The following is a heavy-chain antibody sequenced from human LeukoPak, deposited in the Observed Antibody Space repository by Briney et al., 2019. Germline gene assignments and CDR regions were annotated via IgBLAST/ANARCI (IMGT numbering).Heavy chain of an antibody. D-gene: IGHD1-26*01. V-gene: IGHV3-30*02. Sequence: GGSLRLSCAASGFTFSSCGMHWVRQAPGKGLEWVAFIRYDGSNKYYADSVKGRFTISRDNSKNTLYLQMNSPRAEDTAVYYCAKRGATEFDYWGQGTLVTVSS. CDR1: GFTFSSCG. J-gene: IGHJ4*02. CDR2: IRYDGSNK. CDR3: AKRGATEFDY.